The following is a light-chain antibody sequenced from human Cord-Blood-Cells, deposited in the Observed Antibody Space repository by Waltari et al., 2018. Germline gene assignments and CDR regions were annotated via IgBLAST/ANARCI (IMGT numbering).Light chain of an antibody. CDR2: DAS. V-gene: IGKV3-11*01. J-gene: IGKJ2*03. CDR3: QQRSNWPPYS. Sequence: ELVLTQSPATLSLSPGEGATPSCRASQSVSSYLAWYQQNPGQAPRLLIYDASNRATGIPARFSGSGSGTDFTLTISSLEPEDFAVYYCQQRSNWPPYSFGQGTKLEIK. CDR1: QSVSSY.